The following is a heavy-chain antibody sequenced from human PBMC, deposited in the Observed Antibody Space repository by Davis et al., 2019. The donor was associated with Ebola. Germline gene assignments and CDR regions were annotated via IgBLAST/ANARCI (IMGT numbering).Heavy chain of an antibody. J-gene: IGHJ4*02. V-gene: IGHV1-18*04. CDR1: GYSFTTYG. CDR3: ATGGKLHFEY. D-gene: IGHD1-7*01. Sequence: ASVQVSCKASGYSFTTYGMSWVRQAPGQGRERMGWNNPKNGDGNYEQKFQGRVTMTTDTSTSKAYMELRNLRSDDTAVYYCATGGKLHFEYWGQGTLVTVSS. CDR2: NNPKNGDG.